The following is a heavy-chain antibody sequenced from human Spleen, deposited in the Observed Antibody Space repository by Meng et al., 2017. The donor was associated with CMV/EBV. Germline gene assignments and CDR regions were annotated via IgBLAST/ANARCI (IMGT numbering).Heavy chain of an antibody. D-gene: IGHD2-2*02. Sequence: GGSLRLSCVVSGFTFTSYEMNWVRQAPVKGLEWVSSISSSSSYIYYADSLKGRFTISRDNAKNSLYLQMNSLRAEDTAVYYCARGGLGYCSSTSCYNGYWGQGTLVTVSS. J-gene: IGHJ4*02. CDR3: ARGGLGYCSSTSCYNGY. CDR2: ISSSSSYI. CDR1: GFTFTSYE. V-gene: IGHV3-21*01.